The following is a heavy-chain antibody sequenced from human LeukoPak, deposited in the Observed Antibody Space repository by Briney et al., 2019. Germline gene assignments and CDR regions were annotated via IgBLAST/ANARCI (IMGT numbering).Heavy chain of an antibody. CDR3: ARAGITHYYYYYMDV. CDR1: GYTFTGYY. CDR2: INPNSGGT. D-gene: IGHD3-10*01. J-gene: IGHJ6*03. Sequence: GASVKVSCKASGYTFTGYYMHWVRQAPGQGLEWMGWINPNSGGTNYAQKFQGRVTMTRDTSISTAYMELSRLRSDDTAVYYCARAGITHYYYYYMDVWGKGTTVTISS. V-gene: IGHV1-2*02.